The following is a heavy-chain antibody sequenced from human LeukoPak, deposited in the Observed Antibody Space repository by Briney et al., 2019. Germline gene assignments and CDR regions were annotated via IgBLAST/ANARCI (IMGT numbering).Heavy chain of an antibody. D-gene: IGHD6-19*01. CDR1: GFTFSSYA. V-gene: IGHV3-23*01. Sequence: GGSLRLSCAASGFTFSSYAMSWVRQALGKGLEWVSTFSGTSTNSYADAVKGRVTISRDNSKNTLYLQVNSLRAEDTAVYYCARTVSGWPDYWGQGTLVTVSS. CDR2: FSGTSTN. J-gene: IGHJ4*02. CDR3: ARTVSGWPDY.